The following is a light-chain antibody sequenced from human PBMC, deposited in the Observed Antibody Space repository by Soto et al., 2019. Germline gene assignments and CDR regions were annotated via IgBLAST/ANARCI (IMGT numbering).Light chain of an antibody. CDR2: GAS. Sequence: EIVLTQSPGTLSLSPGERATLSCRASQSVSSSYLGWYQQKPGQAPRLLIYGASRRATGIPDRFSGSGSGTDFTLTISRLEPEDFAVYYCQQYGSSPPYTFGQETKLEIK. J-gene: IGKJ2*01. CDR1: QSVSSSY. CDR3: QQYGSSPPYT. V-gene: IGKV3-20*01.